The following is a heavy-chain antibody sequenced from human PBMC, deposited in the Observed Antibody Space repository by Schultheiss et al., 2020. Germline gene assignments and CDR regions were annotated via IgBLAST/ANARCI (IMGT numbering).Heavy chain of an antibody. Sequence: ASVKVSCKASGYTFTSYGISWVRQAPGQGLEWMGIINPSGGSTSYAQKFQGRVTMTRDTSTSTVYMELSSLRSEDTAVYYCARDRMMAQSRSSFDPWGQGTLVTVSS. CDR1: GYTFTSYG. J-gene: IGHJ5*02. CDR2: INPSGGST. D-gene: IGHD3-16*01. V-gene: IGHV1-46*01. CDR3: ARDRMMAQSRSSFDP.